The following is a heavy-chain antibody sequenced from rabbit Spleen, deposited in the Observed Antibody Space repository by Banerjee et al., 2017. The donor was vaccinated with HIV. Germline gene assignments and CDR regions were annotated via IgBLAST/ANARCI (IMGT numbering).Heavy chain of an antibody. CDR1: GFSFSSGYW. CDR2: ISTTTGST. V-gene: IGHV1S43*01. CDR3: ARSAGIYYTSSFML. Sequence: QEQLVESGGGLVKPGASLTLTCKASGFSFSSGYWMCWVRQAPGKGLELIACISTTTGSTYYASWAKGRFTISRSTSLNTVDLEMTSLTAADTATYFCARSAGIYYTSSFMLWGPGTLVTVS. D-gene: IGHD1-1*01. J-gene: IGHJ4*01.